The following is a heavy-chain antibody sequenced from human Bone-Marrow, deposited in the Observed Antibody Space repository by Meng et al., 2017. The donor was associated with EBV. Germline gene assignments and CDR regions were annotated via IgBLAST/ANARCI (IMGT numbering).Heavy chain of an antibody. CDR2: IIPIFGTA. D-gene: IGHD3-10*01. J-gene: IGHJ5*02. CDR1: GGTFSSYA. CDR3: ARGAVRGVIHWFDP. Sequence: QGQRVQSGVEGKKPGSSVKVSCKASGGTFSSYAISWVRQAPGQGLEWMGGIIPIFGTANYAQKFQGRVTITADESTSTAYMELSSLRSEDTAVYYCARGAVRGVIHWFDPWGQGTLVTVSS. V-gene: IGHV1-69*01.